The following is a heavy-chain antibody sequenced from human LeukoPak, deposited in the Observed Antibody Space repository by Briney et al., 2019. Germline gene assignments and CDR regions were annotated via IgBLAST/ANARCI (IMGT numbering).Heavy chain of an antibody. J-gene: IGHJ4*02. D-gene: IGHD4-17*01. Sequence: ASVKVSCKTSGYTFTSYAIHWVRQAPGQRLEWMGWINAGNGNTKYSQEFQVRVTITRDTSASTAYMELSSLRSEDMAVYYCARESYGDLDYWGQGTLVTVSS. CDR1: GYTFTSYA. CDR3: ARESYGDLDY. V-gene: IGHV1-3*03. CDR2: INAGNGNT.